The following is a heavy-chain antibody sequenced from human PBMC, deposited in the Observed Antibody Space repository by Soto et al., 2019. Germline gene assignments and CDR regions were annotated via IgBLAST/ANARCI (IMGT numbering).Heavy chain of an antibody. CDR1: GFTFSNAW. CDR2: IKSKTDGGTT. J-gene: IGHJ4*02. D-gene: IGHD4-17*01. CDR3: TTSEGTVTTFDY. V-gene: IGHV3-15*01. Sequence: EVQLVESGGGLVKPGGSLRLSCAASGFTFSNAWMSWVRQAPGKGLEWVGRIKSKTDGGTTDYAAPVKGRFTISRDDSENTLYLQMNSLKTEDTAVYYCTTSEGTVTTFDYWGQGTLVTVSS.